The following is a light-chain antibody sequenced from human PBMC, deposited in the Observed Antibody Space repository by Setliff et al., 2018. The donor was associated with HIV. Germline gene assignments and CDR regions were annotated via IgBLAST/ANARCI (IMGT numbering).Light chain of an antibody. J-gene: IGLJ1*01. V-gene: IGLV2-11*01. CDR1: NSDIGGYYY. Sequence: QSVLTQPQSVSGSPGQSVTISCTGTNSDIGGYYYVSWYQHSPGRAPKLIIYDVVKRPSGVPDRFSGSKSGNSAFLTISGLQTEDEADYYCCSNTGSNTYVFGTGTKVTVL. CDR2: DVV. CDR3: CSNTGSNTYV.